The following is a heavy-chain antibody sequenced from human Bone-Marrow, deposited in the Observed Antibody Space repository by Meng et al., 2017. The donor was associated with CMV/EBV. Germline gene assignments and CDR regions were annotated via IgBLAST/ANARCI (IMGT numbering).Heavy chain of an antibody. CDR3: ARGLNGMDV. CDR2: INHSGST. V-gene: IGHV4-34*01. CDR1: GGSFSGYY. J-gene: IGHJ6*02. Sequence: GSLRLSCAVYGGSFSGYYWSWIRQPPGKGLEWIGEINHSGSTNYNPSLKSRVTISVDTSKNQFSLKLSSVTAADTAVYYCARGLNGMDVWGQGNTVNVPS.